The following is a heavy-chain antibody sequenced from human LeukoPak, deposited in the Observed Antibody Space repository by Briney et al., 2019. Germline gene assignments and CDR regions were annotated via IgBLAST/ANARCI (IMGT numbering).Heavy chain of an antibody. Sequence: ASVKVSCKASGYTFTSYGISWVRQAPGQGLEWMGWISAYNGNTNYAQKLQGRVTMTTDTSTSTAYMELRSLRSDDMAVYYCARDSSGWYERYYGMDVWGQGTTVTVSS. CDR1: GYTFTSYG. CDR3: ARDSSGWYERYYGMDV. D-gene: IGHD6-19*01. J-gene: IGHJ6*02. V-gene: IGHV1-18*03. CDR2: ISAYNGNT.